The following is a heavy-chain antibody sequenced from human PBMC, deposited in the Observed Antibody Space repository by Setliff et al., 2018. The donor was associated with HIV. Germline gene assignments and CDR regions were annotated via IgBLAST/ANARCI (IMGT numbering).Heavy chain of an antibody. D-gene: IGHD4-17*01. V-gene: IGHV4-59*01. J-gene: IGHJ4*02. CDR1: GGSINSYH. Sequence: SETLSLTCSVSGGSINSYHWAWIRQSPGKGLEWIGCIFYGGSVYGSGRTFFNPSLKSRVTISVDTSKNQFSLELSSVTAADTAVYYCAREAVDDYARYFDYWGQGSLVTVSS. CDR3: AREAVDDYARYFDY. CDR2: IFYGGSVYGSGRT.